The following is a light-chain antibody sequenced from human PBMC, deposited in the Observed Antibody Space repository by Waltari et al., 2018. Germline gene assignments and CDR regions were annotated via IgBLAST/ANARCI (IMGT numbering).Light chain of an antibody. J-gene: IGKJ3*01. CDR2: EAS. CDR1: QDISDF. Sequence: IHLTQTPSSLSASVGDRVTIACQASQDISDFLNWYQQKPGKDPNLLIYEASRLAAGVPSRFSGSGSGTDFVRTISSLQPEDSAIYYCQQYDHLPPYTFGPGTKVVV. V-gene: IGKV1-33*01. CDR3: QQYDHLPPYT.